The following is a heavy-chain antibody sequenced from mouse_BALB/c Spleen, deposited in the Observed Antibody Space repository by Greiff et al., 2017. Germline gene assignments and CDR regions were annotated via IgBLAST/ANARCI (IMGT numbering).Heavy chain of an antibody. CDR2: ISSGGGNT. CDR1: GFTFSSYT. CDR3: ARYDGYYGFAY. V-gene: IGHV5-9*03. Sequence: EVMLVESGGGLVKPGGSLKLSCAASGFTFSSYTMFWVRQTPEKRLEWVATISSGGGNTYYPDSVKGRFTISRDNAKNNLYLQMSSLRSEDTALYYCARYDGYYGFAYWGQGTLVTVSA. J-gene: IGHJ3*01. D-gene: IGHD2-3*01.